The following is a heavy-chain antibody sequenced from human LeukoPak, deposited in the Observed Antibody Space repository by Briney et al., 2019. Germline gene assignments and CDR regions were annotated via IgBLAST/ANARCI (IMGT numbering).Heavy chain of an antibody. D-gene: IGHD1-26*01. CDR2: TYYKSKWYN. CDR3: ARAEVGTTGWFDP. J-gene: IGHJ5*02. V-gene: IGHV6-1*01. Sequence: SQTLSLTCAISGDSVSNKNAAWNWIRQSPSRALDWLGKTYYKSKWYNDYATSVKSRITINPDTSKNQISLQLNSVTPEDTAIYYCARAEVGTTGWFDPWGQGTLVTVSS. CDR1: GDSVSNKNAA.